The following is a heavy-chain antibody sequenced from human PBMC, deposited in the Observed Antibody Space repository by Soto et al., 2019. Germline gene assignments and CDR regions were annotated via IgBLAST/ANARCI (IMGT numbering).Heavy chain of an antibody. CDR3: ARGESAAAGTGHGMDV. CDR2: IWYDGSNK. J-gene: IGHJ6*02. V-gene: IGHV3-33*01. CDR1: GFTFSSYG. D-gene: IGHD6-13*01. Sequence: GGSLRLSCAASGFTFSSYGMHWVRQAPGKGLEWVAVIWYDGSNKYYADSVKGRFTISRDNSKNTLYLQMNSLRAEDTAVYYCARGESAAAGTGHGMDVWGQGTTVTVSS.